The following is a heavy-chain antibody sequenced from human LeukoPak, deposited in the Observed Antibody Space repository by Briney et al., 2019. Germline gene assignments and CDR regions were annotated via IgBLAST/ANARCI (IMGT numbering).Heavy chain of an antibody. CDR2: ISGYNGNT. CDR1: GYTFTSYD. CDR3: ARGGGSGSNGMDV. J-gene: IGHJ6*02. Sequence: ASVKVSCKASGYTFTSYDIGWVRQAPGQGLEWMGWISGYNGNTNYGQKFQGRVTVTTDKSTSTAYMELRSLRSDDTAVYYCARGGGSGSNGMDVWGQGTTVTVS. D-gene: IGHD3-10*01. V-gene: IGHV1-18*01.